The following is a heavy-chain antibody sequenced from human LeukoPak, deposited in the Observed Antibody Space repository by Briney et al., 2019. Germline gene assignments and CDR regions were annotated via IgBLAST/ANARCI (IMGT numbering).Heavy chain of an antibody. Sequence: ASVKVSCKASGYTFTSYDINWVRQATGQGLEWMGWMNPNSGNTGYAQKFQGRVTITRNTSISTAYMEPSSLRSEDTVVYYCATRGITIFGVVFDYWGQGTLVTVSS. CDR1: GYTFTSYD. CDR3: ATRGITIFGVVFDY. J-gene: IGHJ4*02. CDR2: MNPNSGNT. D-gene: IGHD3-3*01. V-gene: IGHV1-8*03.